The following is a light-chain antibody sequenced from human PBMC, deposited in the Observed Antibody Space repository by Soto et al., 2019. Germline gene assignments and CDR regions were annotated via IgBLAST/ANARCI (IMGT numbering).Light chain of an antibody. CDR1: QSVRSY. CDR3: QQRSDWPST. Sequence: EIVLTQSPVTLSLSPGERATLSCRASQSVRSYLAWYQQKPGQAPRLLIYDASSRAAGIPTRFSGSGSGTDFTLXISSLEPEDFALYXXQQRSDWPSTFGGGTKVEIK. V-gene: IGKV3-11*01. J-gene: IGKJ4*01. CDR2: DAS.